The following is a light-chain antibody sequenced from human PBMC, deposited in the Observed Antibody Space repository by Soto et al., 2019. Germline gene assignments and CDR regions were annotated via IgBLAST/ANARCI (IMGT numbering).Light chain of an antibody. CDR2: GTS. J-gene: IGKJ1*01. V-gene: IGKV3-20*01. CDR1: QTVAYTS. Sequence: EIVLTQSPGILYRSTGARATLSCRASQTVAYTSLAWYQQRPGQAPRLLIYGTSTRATGTPDRFIGSGSGTAFTLTISRLEPEDFAVYYCQQYVTTPRTFGQGTKVE. CDR3: QQYVTTPRT.